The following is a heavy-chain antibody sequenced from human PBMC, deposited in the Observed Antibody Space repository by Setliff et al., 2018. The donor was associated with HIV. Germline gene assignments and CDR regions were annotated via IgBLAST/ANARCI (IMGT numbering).Heavy chain of an antibody. J-gene: IGHJ4*02. V-gene: IGHV1-46*01. CDR3: AREYDFWSGYLNYFDY. Sequence: ASVKVSCKASGYKFTSYYIHWVRQAPGQGLEWMGIINPSIVSTTYAEKFQGRVAMTRDTSTSTVYMELRSLRSDDTAVYYCAREYDFWSGYLNYFDYWGQGTLVTVPQ. D-gene: IGHD3-3*01. CDR1: GYKFTSYY. CDR2: INPSIVST.